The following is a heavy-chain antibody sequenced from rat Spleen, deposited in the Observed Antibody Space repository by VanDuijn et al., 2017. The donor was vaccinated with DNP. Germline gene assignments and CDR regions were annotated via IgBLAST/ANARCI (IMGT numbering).Heavy chain of an antibody. J-gene: IGHJ3*01. Sequence: EVKLVESGGGLVQPGRSLKLSCAASGFNFNDYWMGWVRQAPGKGLEWIGEIDKDSSIINYTPSLKDKFTISRDNAQNTLYLQMSKLGAEDTAIYYCATGVYGGYEDWFAYWGQGTLVTVSS. CDR2: IDKDSSII. CDR1: GFNFNDYW. V-gene: IGHV4-2*01. D-gene: IGHD1-11*01. CDR3: ATGVYGGYEDWFAY.